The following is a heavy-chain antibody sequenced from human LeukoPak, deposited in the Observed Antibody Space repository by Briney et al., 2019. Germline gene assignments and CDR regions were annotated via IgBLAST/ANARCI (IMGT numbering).Heavy chain of an antibody. Sequence: GASVKVSCKASGYTFTSYYMHWVRQAPGQGLEWMGIINPSGGSTSYAQKFQGRVTMTRDMSTSTVYMELSSLRSEDTAVYYCARGSPPNSGWYKGWFDPWGQGTLVTVSS. CDR3: ARGSPPNSGWYKGWFDP. D-gene: IGHD6-19*01. CDR1: GYTFTSYY. CDR2: INPSGGST. V-gene: IGHV1-46*01. J-gene: IGHJ5*02.